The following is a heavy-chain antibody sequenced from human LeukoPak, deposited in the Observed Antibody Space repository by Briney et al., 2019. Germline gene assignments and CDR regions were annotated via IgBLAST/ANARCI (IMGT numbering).Heavy chain of an antibody. CDR1: GYTFTGYY. Sequence: ASVKVSCKASGYTFTGYYMHWVRQAPGQGLEWMGWINPNSGGTNYAQKFQGRVTMTRDTSISTAYMELSRLRSDDTAVYYCARDNSLEDMAWWFDPWGQGTLVIVSS. CDR3: ARDNSLEDMAWWFDP. D-gene: IGHD5-24*01. CDR2: INPNSGGT. J-gene: IGHJ5*02. V-gene: IGHV1-2*02.